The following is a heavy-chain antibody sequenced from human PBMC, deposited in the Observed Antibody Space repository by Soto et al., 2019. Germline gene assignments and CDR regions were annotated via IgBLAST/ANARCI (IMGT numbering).Heavy chain of an antibody. J-gene: IGHJ4*02. CDR1: GGTFSGHG. V-gene: IGHV1-69*06. CDR3: ASDRSAQYFDY. D-gene: IGHD1-26*01. CDR2: IMPTFGSA. Sequence: ASVKVSCKASGGTFSGHGIAWVRQVPGQGLEWMGGIMPTFGSATYAPKFQGRVTISADKSTSTAYMELSSLRSEDTAVYFCASDRSAQYFDYCGQGTLVTVSS.